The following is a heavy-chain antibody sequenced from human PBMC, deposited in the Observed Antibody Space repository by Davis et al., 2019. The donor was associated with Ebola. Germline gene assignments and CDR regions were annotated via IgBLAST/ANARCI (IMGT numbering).Heavy chain of an antibody. J-gene: IGHJ4*02. CDR1: RYTSTSYG. CDR2: ISGFNTNT. Sequence: ASVQVSCKSSRYTSTSYGLVWVRQAPGLGLEWMGWISGFNTNTNFAQKFQGRVTVSKDTSTNTAYMDLRSLTSDDTAIYYCARAPNYDVLTGTSSYYFDYWGQGTLVTVSS. D-gene: IGHD3-9*01. CDR3: ARAPNYDVLTGTSSYYFDY. V-gene: IGHV1-18*04.